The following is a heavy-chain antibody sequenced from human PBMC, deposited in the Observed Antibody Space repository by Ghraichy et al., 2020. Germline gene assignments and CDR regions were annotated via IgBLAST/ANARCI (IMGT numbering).Heavy chain of an antibody. CDR3: VHSLTVTHRGAGNEYFQP. J-gene: IGHJ1*01. Sequence: SGPTLVKPTQTLTLTCTFSGFSLSTSGVGVGWIRQPPGKALEWLAVIYWDDDKHYSPSLKSRLTITKDTSKNQVVLTMTNMDPVDTATYYCVHSLTVTHRGAGNEYFQPWGQGTLVTVSS. V-gene: IGHV2-5*02. CDR1: GFSLSTSGVG. CDR2: IYWDDDK. D-gene: IGHD4-17*01.